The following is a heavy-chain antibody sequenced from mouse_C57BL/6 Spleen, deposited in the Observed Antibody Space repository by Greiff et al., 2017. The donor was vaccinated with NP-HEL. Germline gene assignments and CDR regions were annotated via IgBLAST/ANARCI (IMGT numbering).Heavy chain of an antibody. CDR1: GYTFTDYY. CDR3: ARWGEWVRRWVAY. D-gene: IGHD2-2*01. Sequence: EVQLQQSGPELVKPGASVKISCKASGYTFTDYYMNWVKQSHGKSLEWIGDINPNNGGTSYNQKFKGKATLTVDKSSSTAYMELRSLTSEDSAVYYWARWGEWVRRWVAYWGQGTLVTVSA. V-gene: IGHV1-26*01. CDR2: INPNNGGT. J-gene: IGHJ3*01.